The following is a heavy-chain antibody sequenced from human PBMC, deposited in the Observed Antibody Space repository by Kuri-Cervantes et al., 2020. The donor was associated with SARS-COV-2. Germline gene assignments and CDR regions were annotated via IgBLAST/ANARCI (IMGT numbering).Heavy chain of an antibody. CDR2: IYYSGST. V-gene: IGHV4-39*01. J-gene: IGHJ4*02. D-gene: IGHD2-15*01. CDR3: ARQSDSVDY. CDR1: GGSISSSSYY. Sequence: ESLKISCTVSGGSISSSSYYWGWIRQPPGKGLEWIGSIYYSGSTYYNPSLKSRVTISVDTSKNQFSLKLSSVTAADTAVYYCARQSDSVDYWGQGTLVTVSS.